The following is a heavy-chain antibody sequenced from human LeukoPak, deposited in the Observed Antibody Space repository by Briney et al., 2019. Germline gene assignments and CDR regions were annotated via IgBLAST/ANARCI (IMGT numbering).Heavy chain of an antibody. J-gene: IGHJ4*02. CDR2: ISSGSSAI. Sequence: GGSLRLSCAASGFTFSNYSMTWVRQAPGKGLEWVSIISSGSSAIFSADALKGRFTISRDDAKNLLYLDMNSLRAEDTAVYYCARGHTAVTRHFDFWGQGTLVTVSS. CDR1: GFTFSNYS. V-gene: IGHV3-21*01. D-gene: IGHD4-17*01. CDR3: ARGHTAVTRHFDF.